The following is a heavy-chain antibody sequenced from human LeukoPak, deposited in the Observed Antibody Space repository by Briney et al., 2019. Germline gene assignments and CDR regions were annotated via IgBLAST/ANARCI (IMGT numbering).Heavy chain of an antibody. CDR1: GFTFDDYG. CDR3: ARGGYYYDSSGYYYGGVSYFDY. CDR2: INWNGGST. V-gene: IGHV3-20*04. D-gene: IGHD3-22*01. Sequence: PGGSLRLSCAASGFTFDDYGMSWVRLAEGKGLESVSGINWNGGSTGYADSVKGRFTISRDNAKNSLYLQMNNLRAEDTALYYCARGGYYYDSSGYYYGGVSYFDYWGQGTLVTVS. J-gene: IGHJ4*02.